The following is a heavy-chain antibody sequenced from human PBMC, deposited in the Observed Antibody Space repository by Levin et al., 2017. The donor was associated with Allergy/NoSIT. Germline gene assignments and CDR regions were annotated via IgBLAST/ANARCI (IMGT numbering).Heavy chain of an antibody. V-gene: IGHV3-23*01. CDR3: AKLRYFDWLSSGFDY. Sequence: GGSLRLSCAASGFTFSSYAMSWVRQAPGKGLEWVSAISGSGGSTYYADSVKGRFTISRDNSKNTLYLQMNSLRAEDTAVYYCAKLRYFDWLSSGFDYWGQGTLVTVSS. CDR2: ISGSGGST. CDR1: GFTFSSYA. D-gene: IGHD3-9*01. J-gene: IGHJ4*02.